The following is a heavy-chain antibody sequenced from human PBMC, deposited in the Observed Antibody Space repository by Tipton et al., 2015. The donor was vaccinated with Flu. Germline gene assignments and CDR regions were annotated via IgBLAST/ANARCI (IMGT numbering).Heavy chain of an antibody. D-gene: IGHD4-17*01. Sequence: TLSLTCTVSGGSISGYYYNWIRQPPGKGLEWIGYIYYSGSTNYSPSLKSRVTMSIDTSKNQFSLKLTSVTAADTAVYYCARDREDGDYSDYWGQGTLVTVSS. CDR2: IYYSGST. CDR3: ARDREDGDYSDY. V-gene: IGHV4-59*12. CDR1: GGSISGYY. J-gene: IGHJ4*02.